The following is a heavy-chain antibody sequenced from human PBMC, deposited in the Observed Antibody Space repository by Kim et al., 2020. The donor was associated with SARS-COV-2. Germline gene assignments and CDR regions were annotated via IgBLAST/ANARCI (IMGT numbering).Heavy chain of an antibody. J-gene: IGHJ4*02. CDR3: ARLASRLASEAG. V-gene: IGHV1-2*02. CDR1: GYTFTGYY. D-gene: IGHD5-12*01. CDR2: INPNSGGT. Sequence: ASVKVSCKASGYTFTGYYMHWVRQAPGQGLEWMGWINPNSGGTNYAQKFQGRVTMTRDTSISTAYMELSRLRSDDTAVYYCARLASRLASEAGWGQGTLVTVSS.